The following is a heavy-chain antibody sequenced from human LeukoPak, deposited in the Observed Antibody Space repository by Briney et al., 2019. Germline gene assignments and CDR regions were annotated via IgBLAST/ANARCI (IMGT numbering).Heavy chain of an antibody. CDR1: GGSITSSY. CDR3: ARGRYSAGDNWFDP. J-gene: IGHJ5*02. Sequence: SETLSLTCTVSGGSITSSYWSWIRQSPGKGLEWIGYIHYTGSTNYNPSLKSRVTMLIDTSKNQFSLKLSPVTVADTAVYYCARGRYSAGDNWFDPWGQGTLVTVSS. CDR2: IHYTGST. V-gene: IGHV4-59*01. D-gene: IGHD3-9*01.